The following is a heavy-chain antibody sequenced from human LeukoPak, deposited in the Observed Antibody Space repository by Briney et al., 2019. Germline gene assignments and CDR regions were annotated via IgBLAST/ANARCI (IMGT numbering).Heavy chain of an antibody. V-gene: IGHV1-3*01. CDR2: INAGNGNT. CDR3: AVTYYDLWSGFFPFSY. Sequence: VASVKDSCKASGYTFTSYAMHWVRPAPGQRVEWMGWINAGNGNTKYSQKFQGRVTITRDTSASTAYMELSSLRSEDTAVYYCAVTYYDLWSGFFPFSYWGQGTLVTVSS. D-gene: IGHD3-3*01. J-gene: IGHJ4*02. CDR1: GYTFTSYA.